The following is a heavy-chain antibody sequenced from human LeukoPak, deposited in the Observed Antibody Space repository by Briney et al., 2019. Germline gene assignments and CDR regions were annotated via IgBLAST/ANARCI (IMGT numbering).Heavy chain of an antibody. J-gene: IGHJ4*02. Sequence: PSETLSLTCTVSGGSMSNYYWSWIRQPPGKGLEWIGFVYYSGSTNYNPSLESRVTISIDTSKNQFSLKLSSVTPADTAVYYCARDRQLERRGLDYWGQGALVTVSS. D-gene: IGHD1-1*01. V-gene: IGHV4-59*01. CDR2: VYYSGST. CDR1: GGSMSNYY. CDR3: ARDRQLERRGLDY.